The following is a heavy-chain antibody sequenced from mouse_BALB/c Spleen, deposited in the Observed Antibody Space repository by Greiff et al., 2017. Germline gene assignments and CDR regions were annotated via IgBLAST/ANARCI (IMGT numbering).Heavy chain of an antibody. CDR3: AREGTTVVATRDYFDY. D-gene: IGHD1-1*01. Sequence: EVQLVESGPGLVKPSQSLSLTCSVTGYSITSGYYWNWIRQFPGNKLEWMGYISYDGSNNYNPSLKNRISITRDTSKNQFFLKLNSVTTEDTATYYCAREGTTVVATRDYFDYWGQGTTLTVSS. V-gene: IGHV3-6*02. CDR2: ISYDGSN. CDR1: GYSITSGYY. J-gene: IGHJ2*01.